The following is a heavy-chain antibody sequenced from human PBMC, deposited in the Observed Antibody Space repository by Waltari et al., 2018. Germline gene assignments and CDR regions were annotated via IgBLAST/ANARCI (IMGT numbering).Heavy chain of an antibody. CDR1: GGTFSSYAI. CDR3: ARRGSGYYYEGEDY. Sequence: QVQLVQSGAEVKKPGSSVKVSCKASGGTFSSYAISWGRQAPGQGLEGIGYIYDSGSTYYNPSLKSRVTISVDTSKNQFSLKLSSVTAADTAVYYCARRGSGYYYEGEDYWGQGTLVTVSS. D-gene: IGHD3-22*01. V-gene: IGHV4-59*06. CDR2: IYDSGST. J-gene: IGHJ4*02.